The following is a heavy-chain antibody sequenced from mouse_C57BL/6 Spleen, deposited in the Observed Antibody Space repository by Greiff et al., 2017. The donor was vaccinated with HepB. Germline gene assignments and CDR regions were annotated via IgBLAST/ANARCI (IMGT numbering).Heavy chain of an antibody. CDR1: GYTFTSYN. J-gene: IGHJ4*01. CDR3: ARESDYYGSTRYDAMDY. CDR2: IYPGNGDT. V-gene: IGHV1-12*01. Sequence: SGAELVRPGASVKMSCKASGYTFTSYNMHWVKQTPRQGLEWIGAIYPGNGDTSYKQNFKGKGTLTVDKSSSTAYMQLSSLTSEDSAVYFYARESDYYGSTRYDAMDYWGQGTSVTVSS. D-gene: IGHD1-1*01.